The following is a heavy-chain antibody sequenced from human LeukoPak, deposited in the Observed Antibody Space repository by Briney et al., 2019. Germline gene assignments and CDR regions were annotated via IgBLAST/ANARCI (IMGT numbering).Heavy chain of an antibody. D-gene: IGHD6-25*01. CDR1: GFTFSSYS. J-gene: IGHJ4*02. Sequence: GGSLRLSCAASGFTFSSYSMNWVRQAPGKGLEWVSSISSSSSYIYYADSVKGRFTISRDNAKNSLYLQMNSLRAEDTAVYYCAKDESPPRLALFIWGQGTLVTVSS. CDR2: ISSSSSYI. V-gene: IGHV3-21*01. CDR3: AKDESPPRLALFI.